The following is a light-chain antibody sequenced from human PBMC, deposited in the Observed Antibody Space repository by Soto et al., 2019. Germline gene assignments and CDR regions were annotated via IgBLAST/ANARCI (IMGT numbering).Light chain of an antibody. J-gene: IGLJ1*01. V-gene: IGLV2-14*03. CDR3: ISYTDRQSYL. CDR2: TVS. Sequence: QSVLTQPASVSGSPGQSITISCSGTSSYIGSYDHVAWYQQFPGKSPKLIIYTVSDRPSGVSDRFSGSKSGISASLTIPGLQTEDEADYYCISYTDRQSYLFGTGTKVTVL. CDR1: SSYIGSYDH.